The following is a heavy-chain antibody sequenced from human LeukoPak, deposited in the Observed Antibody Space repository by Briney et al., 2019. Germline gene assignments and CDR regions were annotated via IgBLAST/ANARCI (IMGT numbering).Heavy chain of an antibody. V-gene: IGHV3-74*01. J-gene: IGHJ4*02. CDR2: INSDGSST. CDR1: GFTLSSYW. CDR3: AREDKWIQLWSYFDY. D-gene: IGHD5-18*01. Sequence: GGSLRLSCAASGFTLSSYWMHWVRQAPGKGLVWVSRINSDGSSTSYADSVKGRFTISRDNAKNTLYLQMNSLRAEDTAVYYCAREDKWIQLWSYFDYWGQGTLVTVSS.